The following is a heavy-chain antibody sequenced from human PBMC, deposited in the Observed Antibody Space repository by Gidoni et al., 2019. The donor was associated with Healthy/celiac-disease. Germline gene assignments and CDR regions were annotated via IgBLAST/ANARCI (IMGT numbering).Heavy chain of an antibody. D-gene: IGHD7-27*01. CDR3: ARLKLGAGAFDI. J-gene: IGHJ3*02. CDR1: GGSISSSSYY. Sequence: QLQLQESGPGLVKPSETLSLTCTVSGGSISSSSYYWGWIRQHPGKGLEWSGSIYYSGSTYYNPSRKSRVTISVDTSKNQFSLKLSSVTAADTAVYYCARLKLGAGAFDIWGQGTMVTVSS. V-gene: IGHV4-39*01. CDR2: IYYSGST.